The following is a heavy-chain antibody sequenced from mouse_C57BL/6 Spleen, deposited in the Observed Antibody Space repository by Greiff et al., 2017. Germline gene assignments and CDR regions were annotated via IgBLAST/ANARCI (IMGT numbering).Heavy chain of an antibody. Sequence: QVQLKESGAELVKPGASVKISCKASGYAFSSYWMNWVKQRPGKGLEWIGQIYPGDGDTNYNGKFKGKATLTADKSSSTAYMQLSSLTSEDSAVYFCAREGYSNYDYYAMDYWGQGTSVTVSS. V-gene: IGHV1-80*01. D-gene: IGHD2-5*01. CDR3: AREGYSNYDYYAMDY. CDR2: IYPGDGDT. J-gene: IGHJ4*01. CDR1: GYAFSSYW.